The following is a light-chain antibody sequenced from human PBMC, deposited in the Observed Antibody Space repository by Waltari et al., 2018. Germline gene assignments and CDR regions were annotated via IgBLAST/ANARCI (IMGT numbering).Light chain of an antibody. V-gene: IGLV3-21*02. CDR3: QVWESSVV. CDR1: RTGSKS. Sequence: SYVLTQPPSVSVAPGQTARSTCGGDRTGSKSVHWYQQKPGQAPLLVVVDDSDRPSGISGRFSGSISGPTATLTISRVEAGDEADYYCQVWESSVVFGGGTKLTVL. J-gene: IGLJ2*01. CDR2: DDS.